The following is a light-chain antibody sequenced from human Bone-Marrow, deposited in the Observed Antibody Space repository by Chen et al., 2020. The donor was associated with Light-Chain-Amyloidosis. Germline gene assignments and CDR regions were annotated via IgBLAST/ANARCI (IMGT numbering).Light chain of an antibody. CDR2: EVT. Sequence: QSALTQPASVTGSPGQSITISCTGTSSDVGGYDIVSWYRQHPGKAPKLLIFEVTKRPSGVSNRFSGSKSGNTASLTISGLRTEDAADYYCCAYRCGSFPYVFGPGTKVTVL. CDR1: SSDVGGYDI. V-gene: IGLV2-23*02. CDR3: CAYRCGSFPYV. J-gene: IGLJ1*01.